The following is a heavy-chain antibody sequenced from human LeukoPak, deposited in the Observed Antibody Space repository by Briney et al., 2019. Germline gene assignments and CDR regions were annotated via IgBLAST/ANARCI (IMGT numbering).Heavy chain of an antibody. Sequence: ASVKVSCKASGGTFSSYAISWVRQAPGQGLEWMGGIIPIFGTANYAQKFQGRVTITADESTSTAYIELSSLRSEDTAVYFCARGAGTTFDYWGQGTLVTFSS. CDR1: GGTFSSYA. CDR2: IIPIFGTA. V-gene: IGHV1-69*13. CDR3: ARGAGTTFDY. J-gene: IGHJ4*02. D-gene: IGHD1-1*01.